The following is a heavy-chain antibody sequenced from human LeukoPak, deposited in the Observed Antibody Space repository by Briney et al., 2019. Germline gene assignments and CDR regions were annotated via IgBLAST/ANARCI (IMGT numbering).Heavy chain of an antibody. J-gene: IGHJ4*02. CDR2: ISGSGGST. CDR3: AETSLNYDFWSAPEF. D-gene: IGHD3-3*01. CDR1: GFTFSSYS. V-gene: IGHV3-23*01. Sequence: GGSLRLSCAASGFTFSSYSMNWVRQAPGKGLEWVSAISGSGGSTYYADSVKGRFTISRDNSKNTLYLQMNSLRAEDTAVYYCAETSLNYDFWSAPEFWGQGTLVTVSS.